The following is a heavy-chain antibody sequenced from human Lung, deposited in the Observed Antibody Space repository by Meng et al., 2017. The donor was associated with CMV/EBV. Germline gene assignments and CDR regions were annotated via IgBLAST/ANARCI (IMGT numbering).Heavy chain of an antibody. CDR2: IYHSGST. Sequence: QVPLQGSGPGLVKPSGTLSLTRAVSGGSLSSRNWWSWVRQPPGKGLEWIGEIYHSGSTNYNPSLKSRVTISVDESKNQFSLRLSSVTAADTAVYYCARVGAYCGGDCYHPRWGQGTLVTVSS. CDR1: GGSLSSRNW. J-gene: IGHJ4*02. V-gene: IGHV4-4*02. D-gene: IGHD2-21*02. CDR3: ARVGAYCGGDCYHPR.